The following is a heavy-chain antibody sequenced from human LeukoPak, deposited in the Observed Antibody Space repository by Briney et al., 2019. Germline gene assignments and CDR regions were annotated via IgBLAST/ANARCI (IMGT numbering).Heavy chain of an antibody. V-gene: IGHV4-38-2*02. CDR3: ARGAYFYGSGINWFDP. CDR2: IHHSGST. D-gene: IGHD3-10*01. CDR1: GYSISSGYY. Sequence: PSETLSLTCTVSGYSISSGYYWGWIRQPPGKGLEWIGSIHHSGSTYYNPSLKSRVTISVDTSKNQFSLKLSSVTAADTAVYYCARGAYFYGSGINWFDPWGQGTLITVSS. J-gene: IGHJ5*02.